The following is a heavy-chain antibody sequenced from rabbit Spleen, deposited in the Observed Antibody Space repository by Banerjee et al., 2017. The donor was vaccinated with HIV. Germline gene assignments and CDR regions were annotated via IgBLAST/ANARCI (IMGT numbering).Heavy chain of an antibody. CDR3: ARRAGGDYFNL. D-gene: IGHD2-1*01. CDR1: GFSLSNNYL. V-gene: IGHV1S45*01. J-gene: IGHJ4*01. Sequence: QEQLVEYGGDLVQPGASLTLTCTASGFSLSNNYLMFWVRQAPGKGLEWIACIWTGGAGSTYYASWAKGRFTITRSTSLNTVTLQMTSLTAADTATYSCARRAGGDYFNLWGQGTLVTVS. CDR2: IWTGGAGST.